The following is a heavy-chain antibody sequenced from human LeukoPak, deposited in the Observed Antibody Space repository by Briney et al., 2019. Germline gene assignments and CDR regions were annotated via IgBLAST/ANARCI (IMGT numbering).Heavy chain of an antibody. V-gene: IGHV4-59*01. CDR2: ISYTGST. Sequence: SETLSLTCTVSGGSISPYFWSWMRQTPGKGLEWIGYISYTGSTNYNPALKSRVTISVDTSKDQFSLQLTSVTAADTAVYYCARDDYRGVTNFDPWGQGTLVTVSS. CDR3: ARDDYRGVTNFDP. J-gene: IGHJ5*02. D-gene: IGHD3-10*01. CDR1: GGSISPYF.